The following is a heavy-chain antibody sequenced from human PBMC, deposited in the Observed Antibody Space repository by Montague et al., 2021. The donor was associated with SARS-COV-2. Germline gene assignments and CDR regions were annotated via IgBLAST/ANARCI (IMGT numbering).Heavy chain of an antibody. J-gene: IGHJ3*01. CDR2: INHSGSA. Sequence: SETLSLTCAVYGGSFSDYYWTWVRQSPGKGLEWIGEINHSGSATYNPSLQNRVTISGDKSKNQFSLKLKSATPADTAAYYCARGQVTISGVLIFIPAAGDLDAWGQGTSVTVSS. CDR3: ARGQVTISGVLIFIPAAGDLDA. D-gene: IGHD3-3*01. CDR1: GGSFSDYY. V-gene: IGHV4-34*01.